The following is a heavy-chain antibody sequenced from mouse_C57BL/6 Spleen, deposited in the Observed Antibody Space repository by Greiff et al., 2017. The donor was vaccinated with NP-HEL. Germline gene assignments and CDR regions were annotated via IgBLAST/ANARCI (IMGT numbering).Heavy chain of an antibody. Sequence: VQLKESGPGLAKPSQTLSLTCSVTGYSITSDYWNWIRKFPGNKLEYMGYISYSGSTYYNPSLKSRISITRDTSKNQYYLQLNSVTTEDTATYYCARSPGYYDYLHWYFDVWGTGTTVTVSS. CDR2: ISYSGST. D-gene: IGHD2-4*01. CDR3: ARSPGYYDYLHWYFDV. CDR1: GYSITSDY. J-gene: IGHJ1*03. V-gene: IGHV3-8*01.